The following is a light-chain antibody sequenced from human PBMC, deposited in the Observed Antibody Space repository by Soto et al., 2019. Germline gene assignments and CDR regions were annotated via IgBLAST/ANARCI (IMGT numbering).Light chain of an antibody. CDR3: QQYNSNSRT. CDR1: QSINSW. Sequence: DIQMTQSPSTLSASVGDRVTITCRASQSINSWLAWYQQKPGKVPKLLIYKASSLESGVPSRFSGSGSGTEFTLTISSLQPDDFATYYCQQYNSNSRTFGQGTKVEIK. J-gene: IGKJ1*01. CDR2: KAS. V-gene: IGKV1-5*03.